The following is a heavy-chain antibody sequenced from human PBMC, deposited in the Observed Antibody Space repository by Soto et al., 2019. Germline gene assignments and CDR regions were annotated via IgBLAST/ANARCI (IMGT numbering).Heavy chain of an antibody. V-gene: IGHV3-73*02. J-gene: IGHJ4*02. CDR1: GFTFSGSA. D-gene: IGHD4-17*01. Sequence: EVQLVESGGGLVQPGGSLKLSCAASGFTFSGSAMHWVRQASGKGLEWVGRIRSKANSYATAYAASVKGRFTISRDDSKNTAYLQMSSLKTEDTAVYYCTRLTTTVVISWGQGTLVTVSS. CDR3: TRLTTTVVIS. CDR2: IRSKANSYAT.